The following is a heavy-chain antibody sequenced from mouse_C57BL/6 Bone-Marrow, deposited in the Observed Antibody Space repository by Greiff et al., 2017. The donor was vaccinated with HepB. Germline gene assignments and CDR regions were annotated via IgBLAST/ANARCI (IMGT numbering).Heavy chain of an antibody. Sequence: SGAELVRPGASVKLSCTASGFNIKDDYMHWVKQRPEQGLEWIGWIDPENGDTEYASKFQGKATITADTSSNTAYLQLSSLTSEDTAVYYCTSIYDGYYWYFDVWGTGTTVTVSS. V-gene: IGHV14-4*01. CDR1: GFNIKDDY. CDR3: TSIYDGYYWYFDV. D-gene: IGHD2-3*01. J-gene: IGHJ1*03. CDR2: IDPENGDT.